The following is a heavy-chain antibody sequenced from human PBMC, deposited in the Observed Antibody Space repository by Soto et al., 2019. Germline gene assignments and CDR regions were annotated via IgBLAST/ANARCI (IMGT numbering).Heavy chain of an antibody. Sequence: LSLTCAVSGGSLSSTTYYWGWIRQPPGKGLEWIGSVYRSGSTYYNPSLKSRVTISVDTSKNQFSLKVISVTAADTAVYYCARQVLERLNSHLEYWGQGTLVTVSS. J-gene: IGHJ4*02. CDR3: ARQVLERLNSHLEY. D-gene: IGHD1-1*01. CDR1: GGSLSSTTYY. CDR2: VYRSGST. V-gene: IGHV4-39*01.